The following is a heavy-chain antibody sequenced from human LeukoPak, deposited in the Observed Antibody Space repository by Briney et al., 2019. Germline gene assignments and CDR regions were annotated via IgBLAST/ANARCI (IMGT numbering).Heavy chain of an antibody. CDR1: GFTFNSYT. V-gene: IGHV3-21*01. CDR2: ISGSGNYI. Sequence: PGGSLRLSCTASGFTFNSYTISWVREAPGKGLEWVPSISGSGNYIYLAASVKGRFTISRDDAQNSVYLQMNSLKDEDTAVYYCARSRTSSPYDKNLNFWCQGTLVIVSS. D-gene: IGHD1-14*01. CDR3: ARSRTSSPYDKNLNF. J-gene: IGHJ4*02.